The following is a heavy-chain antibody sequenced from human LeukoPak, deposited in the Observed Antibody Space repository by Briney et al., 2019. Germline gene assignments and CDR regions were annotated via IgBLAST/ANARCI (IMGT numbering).Heavy chain of an antibody. CDR3: ARGPYYDFWSARFDY. J-gene: IGHJ4*02. Sequence: ASVKVSCKASGYTFSSYDISWVRQAPGQGLEWMGWISAYNGNTNYAQKLQGRVTMTTDTSTSTAYMELRSLRSDDTAVYYCARGPYYDFWSARFDYWGQGTLVTVSS. CDR1: GYTFSSYD. V-gene: IGHV1-18*01. D-gene: IGHD3-3*01. CDR2: ISAYNGNT.